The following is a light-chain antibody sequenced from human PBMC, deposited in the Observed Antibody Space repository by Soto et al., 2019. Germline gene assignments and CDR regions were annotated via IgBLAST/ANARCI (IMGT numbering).Light chain of an antibody. CDR1: HSVSSS. J-gene: IGKJ1*01. CDR2: EAS. Sequence: EIAVTQSQTTLSLSPGDRVTLSCRASHSVSSSLAWYHQKPGQAPSLLVYEASTRASGIPARFSGSGSGTEFALTISSLQSEDVAVYYCRPYNNCPRWTFGQGTKVDIK. CDR3: RPYNNCPRWT. V-gene: IGKV3-15*01.